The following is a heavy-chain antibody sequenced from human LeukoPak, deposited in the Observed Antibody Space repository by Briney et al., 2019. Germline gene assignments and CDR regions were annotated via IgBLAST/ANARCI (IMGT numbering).Heavy chain of an antibody. J-gene: IGHJ5*02. CDR1: GFTFSSYG. CDR2: IWYDGSNK. D-gene: IGHD2-2*01. CDR3: ARADHLPYCSSTTCLNWFDP. Sequence: GGSLRLSCAASGFTFSSYGMHWVRQAPGKGLEWVAVIWYDGSNKYYADSVKGRFTISRDNSKNTLYLQMNSLRAEDTAVYYCARADHLPYCSSTTCLNWFDPWGQGTLVTVSS. V-gene: IGHV3-33*01.